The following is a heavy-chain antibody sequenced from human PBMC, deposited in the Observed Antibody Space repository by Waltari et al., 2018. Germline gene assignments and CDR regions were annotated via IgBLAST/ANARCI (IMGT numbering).Heavy chain of an antibody. J-gene: IGHJ2*01. CDR2: IYYSGST. CDR1: GGSISSSRYS. V-gene: IGHV4-39*01. Sequence: QLQLQESGPGLVKPSETLSLTCTVSGGSISSSRYSLGWLRQPPGKGLEWIGSIYYSGSTYYNPSLKSRVTISVDTSKNQFSLKLSSVTAADTAVYYCARLKARTWYFDLWGRGTLVTVSS. CDR3: ARLKARTWYFDL.